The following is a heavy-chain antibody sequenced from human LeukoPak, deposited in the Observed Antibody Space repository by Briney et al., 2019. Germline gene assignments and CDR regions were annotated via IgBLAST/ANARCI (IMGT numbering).Heavy chain of an antibody. Sequence: GGSLRLSCAASGFTFSNAWMAWVRQAPGKGLEWVGRIKSKTNGGTTDYAAPVEGRFTISGDDSKNTLYLQMNSLESEDTAVYYCTTNFLGTWGQGTLVTVSS. CDR2: IKSKTNGGTT. CDR1: GFTFSNAW. V-gene: IGHV3-15*01. J-gene: IGHJ5*02. D-gene: IGHD2/OR15-2a*01. CDR3: TTNFLGT.